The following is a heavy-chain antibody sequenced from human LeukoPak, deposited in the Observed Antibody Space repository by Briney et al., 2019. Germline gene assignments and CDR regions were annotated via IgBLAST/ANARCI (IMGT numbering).Heavy chain of an antibody. Sequence: GGSLRLSCAASGFTFSSYWMHWVRQAPGKGLVWVSRINSDGSSTSYADSVKGRFTISRDNAKNTLYLQMNSLRAEDTAVYYCARVRLYHLNWFDPWGQGTLVTVYS. CDR2: INSDGSST. CDR1: GFTFSSYW. V-gene: IGHV3-74*01. D-gene: IGHD2-2*01. CDR3: ARVRLYHLNWFDP. J-gene: IGHJ5*02.